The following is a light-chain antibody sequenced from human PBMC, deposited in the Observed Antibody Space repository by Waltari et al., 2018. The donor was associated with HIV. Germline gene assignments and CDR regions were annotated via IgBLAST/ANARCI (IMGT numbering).Light chain of an antibody. CDR1: SGDAAGSHY. CDR2: EVS. J-gene: IGLJ3*02. Sequence: QSALTQPASVSGSPGQSITLSCTGTSGDAAGSHYVSWYQQHPGKAPKLMIYEVSNRPSGVSNRFSGSKSGNTASLTISGLQAEDEADYYCSSYTSSSTLVFGGGTKLTVL. V-gene: IGLV2-14*01. CDR3: SSYTSSSTLV.